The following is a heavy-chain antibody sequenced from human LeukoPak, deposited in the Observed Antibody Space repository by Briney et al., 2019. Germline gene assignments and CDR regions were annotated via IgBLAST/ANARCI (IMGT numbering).Heavy chain of an antibody. CDR3: ARNKLLYYDILTGEYYYYGMDV. Sequence: SETLSLTCTVSGDSISSSYWSWIRQPPGKGLEWIGYVYYTGSSYYNLSLKSRATTSIDMSKNQFSLKLTSMTAADTAVYYCARNKLLYYDILTGEYYYYGMDVWGQGTTVTVSS. CDR1: GDSISSSY. V-gene: IGHV4-59*01. CDR2: VYYTGSS. J-gene: IGHJ6*02. D-gene: IGHD3-9*01.